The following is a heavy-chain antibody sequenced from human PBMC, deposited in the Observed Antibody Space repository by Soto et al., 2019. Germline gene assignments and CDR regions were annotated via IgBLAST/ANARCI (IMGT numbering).Heavy chain of an antibody. CDR3: AKDSSSWYVPDY. D-gene: IGHD6-13*01. CDR1: GFTFSSYG. Sequence: GGSLRLSCAASGFTFSSYGMHWVRQAPGKGLEWVAVISYDGSNKYYADSVKGRFTISRDNSKSTLYLQMNSLRAEDTAVYYCAKDSSSWYVPDYWGQGTRVTVSS. V-gene: IGHV3-30*18. CDR2: ISYDGSNK. J-gene: IGHJ4*02.